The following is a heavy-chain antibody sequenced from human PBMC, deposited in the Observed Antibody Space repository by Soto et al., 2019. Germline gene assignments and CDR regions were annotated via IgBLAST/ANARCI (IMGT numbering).Heavy chain of an antibody. J-gene: IGHJ4*02. CDR2: MSYDGSNE. Sequence: QVQLVESGGGVVQPGRSLRLSCAASGFTFSHYAMHWVRQAPGKGLEWVALMSYDGSNEYYADSVKGRFTISRDNSKNTLSLQMNSLRAEDTAVYYCAKDGRHNFDYWGQGTLVTVSS. CDR3: AKDGRHNFDY. V-gene: IGHV3-30*18. CDR1: GFTFSHYA.